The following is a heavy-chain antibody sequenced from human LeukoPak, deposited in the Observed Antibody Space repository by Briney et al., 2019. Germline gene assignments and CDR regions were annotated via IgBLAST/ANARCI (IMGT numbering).Heavy chain of an antibody. CDR2: ICPGGTIT. V-gene: IGHV3-74*01. Sequence: GGSLRVSCTASGFTFSNYCMHWVRQTPGKGLIWVSRICPGGTITNYADSVKGRFTISRDDAKNMMFLQMNSPRADDTAVYYCVRDFRSADYWGQGILVTVSS. CDR1: GFTFSNYC. J-gene: IGHJ4*02. CDR3: VRDFRSADY.